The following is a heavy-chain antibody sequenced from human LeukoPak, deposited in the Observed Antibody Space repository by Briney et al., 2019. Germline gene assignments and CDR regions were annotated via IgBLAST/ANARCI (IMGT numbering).Heavy chain of an antibody. CDR1: GGSISSYY. V-gene: IGHV4-4*07. CDR2: IYTSGST. CDR3: ARDQSGYYTYYYYYMDV. J-gene: IGHJ6*03. D-gene: IGHD3/OR15-3a*01. Sequence: SETLSLTCTVSGGSISSYYWSWIRQPAGKGLEWIGRIYTSGSTNYNPSLKSRVTMSVDTSKNQFFLKLSSVTAADTAVYYCARDQSGYYTYYYYYMDVWGKGTTVTVSS.